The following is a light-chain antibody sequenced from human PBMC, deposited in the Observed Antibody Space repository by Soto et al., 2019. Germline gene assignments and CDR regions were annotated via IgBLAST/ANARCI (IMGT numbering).Light chain of an antibody. CDR3: QQYGSSLFT. V-gene: IGKV3-20*01. Sequence: ESVVTQSPGTLSLSPGERATLSCRASQSVSSSYLAWYQQKPGQAPRLLIYGASSRATGIPDRFSVSGSGTDFTLTISRLEPEDFAVYYCQQYGSSLFTFGPGTKVDIK. CDR2: GAS. CDR1: QSVSSSY. J-gene: IGKJ3*01.